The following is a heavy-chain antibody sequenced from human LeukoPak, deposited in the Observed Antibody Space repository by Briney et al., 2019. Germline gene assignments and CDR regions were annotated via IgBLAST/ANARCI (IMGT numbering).Heavy chain of an antibody. D-gene: IGHD6-13*01. J-gene: IGHJ6*02. Sequence: PGRSLRLSCAASGFTFDDYAMHWVRQAPGKGLEWVSGIIWNTGSVGYADSVKGRFTISRDNAKNSLYLQMNSLRVEDTAFYYCAKHGGSSWTAHYSYGLDVWGQGTTVTVSS. CDR2: IIWNTGSV. V-gene: IGHV3-9*01. CDR1: GFTFDDYA. CDR3: AKHGGSSWTAHYSYGLDV.